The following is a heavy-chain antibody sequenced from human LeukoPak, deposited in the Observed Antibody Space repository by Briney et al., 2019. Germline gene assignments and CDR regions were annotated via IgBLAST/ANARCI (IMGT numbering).Heavy chain of an antibody. CDR1: GFTFSSYE. J-gene: IGHJ6*02. CDR3: ARAGVRGIYYYYGMDV. V-gene: IGHV3-48*03. D-gene: IGHD3-10*01. Sequence: GGSLRLSCAASGFTFSSYEMNWVRQAPGKGLEWVSYISSSGSTIYYADSVKGRFTISRDNSKNTLYLQMNSLRAEDTAVYYCARAGVRGIYYYYGMDVWGQGTTVTVSS. CDR2: ISSSGSTI.